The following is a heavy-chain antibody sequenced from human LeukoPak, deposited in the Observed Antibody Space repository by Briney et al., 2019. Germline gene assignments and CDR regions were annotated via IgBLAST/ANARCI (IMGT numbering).Heavy chain of an antibody. V-gene: IGHV4-59*08. J-gene: IGHJ4*02. CDR1: GGSISSYY. D-gene: IGHD4-17*01. CDR3: ARLNPDYGGYY. CDR2: IYYSGST. Sequence: SETLSPTCTVSGGSISSYYWSWIRQPPGKGLEWIGYIYYSGSTNYNPSLKSRVTISVDTSKNQFSLKLSSVTAADTAVYYCARLNPDYGGYYWGQGTLVTVSS.